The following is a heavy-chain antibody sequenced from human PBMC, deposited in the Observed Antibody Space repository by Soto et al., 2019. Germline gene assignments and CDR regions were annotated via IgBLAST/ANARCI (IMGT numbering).Heavy chain of an antibody. Sequence: GASVKVSCKTSGYTFSNYGINWVRQAPGQGLEWMGWISGYNGNTNYAQTVQGRVTMTTDTSTGTVYMELGSLKSDDTAIYYCSRFIMVGGWFDPNYYHGMDVWGQETTVTVSS. CDR2: ISGYNGNT. V-gene: IGHV1-18*01. CDR3: SRFIMVGGWFDPNYYHGMDV. J-gene: IGHJ6*02. CDR1: GYTFSNYG. D-gene: IGHD6-19*01.